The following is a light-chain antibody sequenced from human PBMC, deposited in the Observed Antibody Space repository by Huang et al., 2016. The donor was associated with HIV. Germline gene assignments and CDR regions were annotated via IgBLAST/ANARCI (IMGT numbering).Light chain of an antibody. V-gene: IGKV3-15*01. CDR2: GAS. CDR1: QSISSD. CDR3: QQYNDWPPGDT. Sequence: EVVMTQSPVTLYVSPGERVTLSCRASQSISSDLAGYQQKSGQAPRLLIYGASTRAAGIPARFSGSGSGTEFTLTISSLQSGDFAVYYCQQYNDWPPGDTFGQGTKLQIK. J-gene: IGKJ2*01.